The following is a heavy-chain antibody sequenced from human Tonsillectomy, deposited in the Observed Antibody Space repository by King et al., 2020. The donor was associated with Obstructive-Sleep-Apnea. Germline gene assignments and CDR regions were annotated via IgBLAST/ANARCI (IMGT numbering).Heavy chain of an antibody. Sequence: VQLVESGGGLVQPGGSLRLSCAASGFTFSSYNMNWVRQAPGKGLEWVAYISSSSDTMYYAYLVQVQFTISRDNDKNSLYLQMSNLRAEDTGVYYCARGGWYDWRDRNWFDPWGQGTLVTVSS. V-gene: IGHV3-48*04. CDR1: GFTFSSYN. D-gene: IGHD1-1*01. J-gene: IGHJ5*02. CDR3: ARGGWYDWRDRNWFDP. CDR2: ISSSSDTM.